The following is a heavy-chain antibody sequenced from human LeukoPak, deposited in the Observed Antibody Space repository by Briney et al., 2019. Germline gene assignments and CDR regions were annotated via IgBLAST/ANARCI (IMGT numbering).Heavy chain of an antibody. V-gene: IGHV3-23*01. J-gene: IGHJ3*02. CDR1: GFTFSSYA. Sequence: GGSLRLSCAASGFTFSSYAMSWVRQAPGKGLEWVSAISGSGGSTYYADSVKGRFTISRDNAKNSLYLQMNSLRAEDTALYYCARDRRGSYSALDAFDIWGQGTMVTVSS. D-gene: IGHD1-26*01. CDR3: ARDRRGSYSALDAFDI. CDR2: ISGSGGST.